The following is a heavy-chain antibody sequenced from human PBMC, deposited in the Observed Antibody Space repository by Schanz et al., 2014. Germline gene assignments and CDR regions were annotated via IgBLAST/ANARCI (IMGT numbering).Heavy chain of an antibody. CDR1: GFSFSSYA. D-gene: IGHD3-10*01. V-gene: IGHV3-23*01. J-gene: IGHJ4*02. CDR2: IGNGGVTI. Sequence: EVHLLDSGGGLVQPGGSLRLSCAASGFSFSSYAMSWVRQAPGKGLEWVSYIGNGGVTIYYADSVKGRFTISRDNSKNTLYLQMNSQTPEDTAVNYCAKYRGYYRVSGSYRELEYWGQGTLVTVSS. CDR3: AKYRGYYRVSGSYRELEY.